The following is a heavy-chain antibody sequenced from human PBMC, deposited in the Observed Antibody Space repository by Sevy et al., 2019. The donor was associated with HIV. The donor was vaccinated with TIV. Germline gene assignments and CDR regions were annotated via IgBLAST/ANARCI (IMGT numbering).Heavy chain of an antibody. Sequence: GGSLRLSCEASGFSFSDYWMTWVRQAPGKGLEWVANMRQDGRETYYVDSVKGRFTVSRDNAKNSLWLQMNSLRAEDTAVYYCARGIFGSGSRLGLRYWGQGTLVTVSS. CDR2: MRQDGRET. CDR3: ARGIFGSGSRLGLRY. J-gene: IGHJ4*02. V-gene: IGHV3-7*03. CDR1: GFSFSDYW. D-gene: IGHD3-10*01.